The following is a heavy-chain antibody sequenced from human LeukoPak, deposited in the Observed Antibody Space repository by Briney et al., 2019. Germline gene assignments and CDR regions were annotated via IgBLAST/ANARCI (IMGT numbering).Heavy chain of an antibody. D-gene: IGHD4-17*01. CDR2: ISSDGSKK. J-gene: IGHJ4*02. CDR3: AKKFTGTTVISGDYFDY. V-gene: IGHV3-30-3*01. Sequence: GGSLRLSCAASGFTFSSYAMHWVRQAPGKGLEWVAVISSDGSKKYYADSVKGRFTISRDNSKNTLYLQMNSLRAEDTAVYYCAKKFTGTTVISGDYFDYWGQGTLVTVSS. CDR1: GFTFSSYA.